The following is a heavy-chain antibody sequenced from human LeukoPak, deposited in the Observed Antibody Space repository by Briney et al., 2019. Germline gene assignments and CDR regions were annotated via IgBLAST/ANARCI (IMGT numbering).Heavy chain of an antibody. V-gene: IGHV3-23*01. Sequence: GGSLRLSCAASGFIFSNYAMSWVRQAPGKGLEWVSAISGRGGSTYYADSVKGRFTISRDNSKNTLYLQMNSLRAEDTAVYYCTQRDTTMVIYWGQGTLVTVSS. CDR3: TQRDTTMVIY. J-gene: IGHJ4*02. D-gene: IGHD5-18*01. CDR1: GFIFSNYA. CDR2: ISGRGGST.